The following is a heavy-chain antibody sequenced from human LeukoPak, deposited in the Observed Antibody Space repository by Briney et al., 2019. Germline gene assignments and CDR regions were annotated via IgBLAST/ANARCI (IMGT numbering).Heavy chain of an antibody. D-gene: IGHD7-27*01. CDR3: ARDRLGKADY. CDR1: GFTFTTYA. CDR2: ISTSGTTM. J-gene: IGHJ4*02. V-gene: IGHV3-48*03. Sequence: PGGSLRLSCAASGFTFTTYAMNWVRQAPGKGLEWLSYISTSGTTMYYADSVKGRFTISRDNAKNSLYLQMNRLRGEDTAIYYCARDRLGKADYWGQGTLVTVSS.